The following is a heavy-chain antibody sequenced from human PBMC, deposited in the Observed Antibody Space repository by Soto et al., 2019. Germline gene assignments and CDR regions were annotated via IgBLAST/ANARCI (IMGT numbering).Heavy chain of an antibody. CDR2: ISYDGSNK. Sequence: PGGSLRLSCAASGFTFSSYAMHWVRQAPGKGLEWVAVISYDGSNKYYADSVKGRFTISRDNSKNTLYLQMNSLRAEDTAVYYCARDFAVGDGYNYSLLDYYGMDVWGQGTTVTVSS. J-gene: IGHJ6*02. V-gene: IGHV3-30-3*01. D-gene: IGHD5-12*01. CDR3: ARDFAVGDGYNYSLLDYYGMDV. CDR1: GFTFSSYA.